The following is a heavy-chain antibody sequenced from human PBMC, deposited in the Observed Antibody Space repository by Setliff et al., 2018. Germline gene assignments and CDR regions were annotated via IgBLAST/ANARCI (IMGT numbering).Heavy chain of an antibody. V-gene: IGHV7-4-1*02. CDR3: ARASITMVRGVIGY. J-gene: IGHJ4*02. CDR2: INTNTGIP. D-gene: IGHD3-10*01. Sequence: ASVKVSCKASGYSFTTYAITWMRQAPGQGLEWLGWINTNTGIPNYAQGFTGRFVFSLDTSVSTAYLQISSLKAEDTAVYYCARASITMVRGVIGYWGQGTLVTVSS. CDR1: GYSFTTYA.